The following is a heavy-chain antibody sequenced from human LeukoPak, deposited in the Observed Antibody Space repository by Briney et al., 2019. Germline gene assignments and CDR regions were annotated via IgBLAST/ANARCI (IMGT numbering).Heavy chain of an antibody. CDR3: ARVYCSSTSCYDSLLAY. V-gene: IGHV3-33*01. CDR1: GFTFSSYG. Sequence: PGRSLRPSCAASGFTFSSYGMHWVRQAPGKGLEWVAVIWYDGSNKYYADSVKGRFTVSRDNSKNTLYLQMNSLRAEDTAVYYCARVYCSSTSCYDSLLAYWGQGTLVTVSS. J-gene: IGHJ4*02. CDR2: IWYDGSNK. D-gene: IGHD2-2*01.